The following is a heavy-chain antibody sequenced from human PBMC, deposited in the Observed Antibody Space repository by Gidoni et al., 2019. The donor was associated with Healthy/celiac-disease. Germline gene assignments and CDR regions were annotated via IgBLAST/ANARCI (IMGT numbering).Heavy chain of an antibody. CDR1: GYY. CDR3: ARDLPESYLSDAFDI. J-gene: IGHJ3*02. CDR2: IYHSGST. Sequence: GYYWGWIRQPPGKGLKWIGSIYHSGSTYYNPSLKSRVTISEDTSKNQFSLKLSSVTSADTAVYYCARDLPESYLSDAFDIWGQGTLVTVSS. V-gene: IGHV4-38-2*02. D-gene: IGHD3-10*01.